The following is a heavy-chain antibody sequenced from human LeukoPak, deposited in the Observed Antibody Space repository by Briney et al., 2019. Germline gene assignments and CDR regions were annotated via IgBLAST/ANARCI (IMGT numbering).Heavy chain of an antibody. Sequence: GGSLRLSCAASGFTVSSSYMSWVRQAPGKGLEWVSVIYSGGSTYYADSVKGRFTISRDNSKNTLYLQMNSLRAEDTAVYYCARVGRDGYNFGFGFAIDYWGQGTLVTVSS. CDR1: GFTVSSSY. CDR3: ARVGRDGYNFGFGFAIDY. J-gene: IGHJ4*02. CDR2: IYSGGST. D-gene: IGHD5-24*01. V-gene: IGHV3-53*01.